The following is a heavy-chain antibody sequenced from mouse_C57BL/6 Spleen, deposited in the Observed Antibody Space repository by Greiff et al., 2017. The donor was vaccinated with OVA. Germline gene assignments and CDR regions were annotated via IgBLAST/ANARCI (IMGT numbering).Heavy chain of an antibody. Sequence: EVQLQQSGPELVKPGASVKISCKASGYTFTDYYMNWVKQSHGKSLEWIGDINPNNGGTSYNQKFKGKATLTVDKSSSTAYMELRSLTSEDSAVYYCARSYYRYFDVWGTGTTVTVSS. J-gene: IGHJ1*03. V-gene: IGHV1-26*01. CDR1: GYTFTDYY. D-gene: IGHD1-1*01. CDR2: INPNNGGT. CDR3: ARSYYRYFDV.